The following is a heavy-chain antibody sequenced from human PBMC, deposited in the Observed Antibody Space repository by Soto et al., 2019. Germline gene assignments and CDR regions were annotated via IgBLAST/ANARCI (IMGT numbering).Heavy chain of an antibody. CDR3: ARDLYYYGSGSYYVLDP. D-gene: IGHD3-10*01. CDR2: INAGNGNT. V-gene: IGHV1-3*01. Sequence: GASVKVSCKASGYTFTSYAMHWVRQAPGQRLEWMGWINAGNGNTKYSQKFQGRVTITRDTSKNQFSLQLNSVTPEDTAVYYCARDLYYYGSGSYYVLDPWGQGTLVTVSS. CDR1: GYTFTSYA. J-gene: IGHJ5*02.